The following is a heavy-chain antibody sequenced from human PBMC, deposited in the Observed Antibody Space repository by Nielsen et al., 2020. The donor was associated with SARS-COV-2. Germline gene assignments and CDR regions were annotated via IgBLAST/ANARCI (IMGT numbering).Heavy chain of an antibody. Sequence: SVKVSCKASGGTFSSYAISWVRQAPGQGLEWMGRIIPILGIANYAQKFQGRVTITADKSTSTAYMELSSLRSEDTAVYYCARDHHFGVVQNLDYWGQGTLVTVSS. CDR2: IIPILGIA. D-gene: IGHD3-3*01. CDR3: ARDHHFGVVQNLDY. V-gene: IGHV1-69*04. CDR1: GGTFSSYA. J-gene: IGHJ4*02.